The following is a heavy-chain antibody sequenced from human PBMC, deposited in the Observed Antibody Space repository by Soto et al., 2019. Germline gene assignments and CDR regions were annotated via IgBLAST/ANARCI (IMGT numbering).Heavy chain of an antibody. V-gene: IGHV1-3*01. CDR3: ARDEGPYYYDSSGTMDV. CDR2: INAGNGNT. CDR1: GYTFTSYA. J-gene: IGHJ6*02. D-gene: IGHD3-22*01. Sequence: QVQLVQSGAEVKKPGASVKVSCKASGYTFTSYAMHWVRQAPGQRLEWMGWINAGNGNTKYSQKFQGRVTITRDTSASTAYKELRSLRSEDKGVYYCARDEGPYYYDSSGTMDVWGQGTTVTVSS.